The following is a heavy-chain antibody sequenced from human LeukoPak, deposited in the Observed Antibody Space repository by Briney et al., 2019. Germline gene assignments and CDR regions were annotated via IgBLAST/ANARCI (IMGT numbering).Heavy chain of an antibody. CDR2: IYYNGDT. CDR1: GGSISGYH. Sequence: SETLSLTCIVSGGSISGYHWGWVRQPPGKGLEHISFIYYNGDTNYNPSLKSRVTMSVDTSKNQFSLKLSSVTAADTAVYYCARLGDCGHDCYSHDYWGQGTLVTVSS. CDR3: ARLGDCGHDCYSHDY. D-gene: IGHD2-21*01. V-gene: IGHV4-59*08. J-gene: IGHJ4*02.